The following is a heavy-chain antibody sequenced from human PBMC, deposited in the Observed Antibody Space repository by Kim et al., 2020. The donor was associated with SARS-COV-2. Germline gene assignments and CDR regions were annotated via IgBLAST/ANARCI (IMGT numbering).Heavy chain of an antibody. D-gene: IGHD5-12*01. V-gene: IGHV3-30*04. J-gene: IGHJ4*02. CDR2: ISYDGSNK. Sequence: GGSLRLSCAASGFTFSSYAMHWVRQAPGKGLEWVAVISYDGSNKYYADSVKGRFTISRDNSKNTLYLQMNSLRAEDTAVYYCARDRSRDTDSGYDYDYWGQGTLVTVSS. CDR3: ARDRSRDTDSGYDYDY. CDR1: GFTFSSYA.